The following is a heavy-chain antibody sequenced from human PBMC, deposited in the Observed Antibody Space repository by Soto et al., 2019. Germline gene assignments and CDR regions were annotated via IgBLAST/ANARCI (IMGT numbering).Heavy chain of an antibody. Sequence: SETLSLTCAVSGGSISSGGYSWSWIRQPPGKGLEWIGYIYHSGSTYYNPSLKSRVTISVDRSKNQFSLKLSSVTAADTAVYYCARGRCRGERYSWGDPFGPCRQGTLITFSS. CDR1: GGSISSGGYS. CDR2: IYHSGST. V-gene: IGHV4-30-2*01. D-gene: IGHD2-21*01. CDR3: ARGRCRGERYSWGDPFGP. J-gene: IGHJ5*02.